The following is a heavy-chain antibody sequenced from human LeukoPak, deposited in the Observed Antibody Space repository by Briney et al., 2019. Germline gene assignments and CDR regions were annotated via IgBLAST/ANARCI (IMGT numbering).Heavy chain of an antibody. J-gene: IGHJ6*03. V-gene: IGHV1-46*01. CDR2: INPRGGST. CDR3: ARSFGASQQYSSSWYYYYMDV. Sequence: GSSVKGSCKASGYTFSNYYMHWVRQAPGQGLEWMGIINPRGGSTSYAQKFQGRVTMTRDMSTSTVYMELSSLRSDDTAVYYCARSFGASQQYSSSWYYYYMDVWGKGTTVTVSS. D-gene: IGHD6-13*01. CDR1: GYTFSNYY.